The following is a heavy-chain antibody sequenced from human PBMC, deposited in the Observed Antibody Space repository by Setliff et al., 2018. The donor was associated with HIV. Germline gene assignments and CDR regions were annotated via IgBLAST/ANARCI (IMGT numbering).Heavy chain of an antibody. Sequence: ASVKVSCKASGYTFTNYAINWLRQAPGQGLDWMGGIIPIFGTANYEQTFQGRVTITAGDSTSTAYMELRNLRFDDTALYFCARGGRWWGPNNPSPHFYHMDLWGSGTSVTVSS. J-gene: IGHJ6*04. CDR2: IIPIFGTA. D-gene: IGHD2-15*01. V-gene: IGHV1-69*13. CDR1: GYTFTNYA. CDR3: ARGGRWWGPNNPSPHFYHMDL.